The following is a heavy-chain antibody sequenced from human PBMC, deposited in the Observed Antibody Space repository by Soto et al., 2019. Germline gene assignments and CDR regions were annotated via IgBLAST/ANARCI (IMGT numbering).Heavy chain of an antibody. CDR1: GFTFSTYW. Sequence: GGSLRLSCAASGFTFSTYWMHWIRQVPGKGLEWVSRINSDATHTYYADSVKGRFTISRDNAKKSLYLQMNSLRAEDTAVYYCAREVTVFGVIIPTPMDVWGQGTTVTVSS. CDR3: AREVTVFGVIIPTPMDV. CDR2: INSDATHT. V-gene: IGHV3-74*01. D-gene: IGHD3-3*01. J-gene: IGHJ6*02.